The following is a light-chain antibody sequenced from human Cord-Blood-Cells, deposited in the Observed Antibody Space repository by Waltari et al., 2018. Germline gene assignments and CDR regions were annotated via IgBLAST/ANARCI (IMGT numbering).Light chain of an antibody. CDR1: SSDVGGYNY. V-gene: IGLV2-8*01. Sequence: QSALTHPPSASGPPGQSVTIPCTGTSSDVGGYNYVFWYQQHPGKAPKLMLYEVSKRPSGVPDRFSGSKSGNTASLTVSGLQAEDEADYYCSSYAGSNNLVFGTGTKVTVL. CDR2: EVS. J-gene: IGLJ1*01. CDR3: SSYAGSNNLV.